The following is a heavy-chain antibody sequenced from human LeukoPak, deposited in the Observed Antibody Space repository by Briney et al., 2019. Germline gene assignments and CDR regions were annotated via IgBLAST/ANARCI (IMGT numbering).Heavy chain of an antibody. J-gene: IGHJ6*04. CDR2: INQSGSS. D-gene: IGHD2-2*01. CDR3: ARSLVAAANYGMDV. V-gene: IGHV4-34*01. CDR1: GGSFSGYY. Sequence: SETLSLTCAVYGGSFSGYYWSWIRQPPGKGLEWLGEINQSGSSNYIPSLKSRITISVDTSKNQSSLKVSSVTAADTAVYYCARSLVAAANYGMDVWGKGTRVTVSS.